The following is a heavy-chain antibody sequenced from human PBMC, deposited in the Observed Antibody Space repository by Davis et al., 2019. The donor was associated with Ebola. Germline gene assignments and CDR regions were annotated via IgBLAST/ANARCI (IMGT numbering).Heavy chain of an antibody. CDR2: INHSGST. D-gene: IGHD2-8*02. Sequence: MPSETLSLTCAVYGGSFSGYYWSWIRQPPGKGLEWIGEINHSGSTNYNPSLKSRVTVSLDTSKNQFSLKMTSVTAADTAVYYCSRGVTDQNWGQGILVTVSS. CDR1: GGSFSGYY. V-gene: IGHV4-34*01. J-gene: IGHJ4*02. CDR3: SRGVTDQN.